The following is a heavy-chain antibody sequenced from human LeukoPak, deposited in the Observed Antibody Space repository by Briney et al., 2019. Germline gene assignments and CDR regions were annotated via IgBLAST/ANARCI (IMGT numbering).Heavy chain of an antibody. Sequence: PSETLSLTCTVSGDSISSSSYYWGWIRQPPGKGLEWIGSIYYIVSTVYNPSLKSRVTISVDTSKNQFSLQLSSVTAADTAVYYCARNSSDCSSTSCYHSPPYTSSAKRYNWFDPWGHGTLVTVSS. CDR2: IYYIVST. V-gene: IGHV4-39*01. CDR1: GDSISSSSYY. CDR3: ARNSSDCSSTSCYHSPPYTSSAKRYNWFDP. D-gene: IGHD2-2*01. J-gene: IGHJ5*02.